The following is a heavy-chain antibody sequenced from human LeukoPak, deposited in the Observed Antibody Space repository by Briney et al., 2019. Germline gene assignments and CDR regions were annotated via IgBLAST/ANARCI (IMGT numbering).Heavy chain of an antibody. J-gene: IGHJ4*02. CDR2: FYYSGST. V-gene: IGHV4-39*07. CDR3: ARGPRWLQDYFNY. CDR1: GGSISSSTYY. Sequence: SETLSLTCTVSGGSISSSTYYWGWIRQPPGKGLEWIGSFYYSGSTYYNPSLKSRVTISVDTSKNQFSLKLSSVTAADTAVYYCARGPRWLQDYFNYWGQGTLVTVSS. D-gene: IGHD5-24*01.